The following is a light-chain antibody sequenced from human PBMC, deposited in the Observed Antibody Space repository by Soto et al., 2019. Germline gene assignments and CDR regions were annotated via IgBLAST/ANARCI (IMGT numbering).Light chain of an antibody. CDR3: SSYTSSTAYV. Sequence: LTQPASVSGSPGQSITISCTGTSSDVGGYNYVSWYQLHPGKAPKLIIYEVSNRPSGVSNRFSGSKSGNTASLTISGLQAEDEADYYCSSYTSSTAYVFGTGTKVTVL. V-gene: IGLV2-14*01. CDR1: SSDVGGYNY. J-gene: IGLJ1*01. CDR2: EVS.